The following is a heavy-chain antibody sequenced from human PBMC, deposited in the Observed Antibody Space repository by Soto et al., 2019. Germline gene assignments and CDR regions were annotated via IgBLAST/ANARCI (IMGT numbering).Heavy chain of an antibody. Sequence: GGSLKISCKGSGYSFTSYWIGWVRQMPGKGLEWMGIIYPGDSDTRYSPSFQGQVTISADKSISTAYLHWSSLKASDTAMYYCARHAGDSSAYYYFDYWGQGTMVTVSS. CDR1: GYSFTSYW. J-gene: IGHJ4*02. CDR3: ARHAGDSSAYYYFDY. CDR2: IYPGDSDT. V-gene: IGHV5-51*01. D-gene: IGHD3-22*01.